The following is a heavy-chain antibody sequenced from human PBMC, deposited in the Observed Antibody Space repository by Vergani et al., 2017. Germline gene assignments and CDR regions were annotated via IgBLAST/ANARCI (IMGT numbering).Heavy chain of an antibody. V-gene: IGHV3-23*04. Sequence: QLVQSGGGLVQPGRSLRLSCAASGLPVSGFAFNTYAMIWVRQAPGKGLEWVSGISATGDENTDYADSVKGRFTISRDNSKSTLFLQMNGLTSEDTAIYYCARDPNDYGGPYYFDYWSQGTLVTVSS. CDR2: ISATGDENT. CDR3: ARDPNDYGGPYYFDY. CDR1: GLPVSGFAFNTYA. J-gene: IGHJ4*02. D-gene: IGHD4-23*01.